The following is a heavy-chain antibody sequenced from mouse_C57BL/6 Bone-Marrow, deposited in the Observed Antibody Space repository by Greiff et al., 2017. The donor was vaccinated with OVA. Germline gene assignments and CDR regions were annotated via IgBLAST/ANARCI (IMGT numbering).Heavy chain of an antibody. Sequence: VQLQQPGAELVMPGASVKLSCKASGYTFTSYWMHWVKQRPGQGLEWIGEIDPSDSYSNHNQKFKGQSTLNVVKSSSTAYMQLSGLTSEDSAVYYCARWGYGRGFAYWGQGTLVTVSA. V-gene: IGHV1-69*01. J-gene: IGHJ3*01. CDR2: IDPSDSYS. D-gene: IGHD1-1*01. CDR1: GYTFTSYW. CDR3: ARWGYGRGFAY.